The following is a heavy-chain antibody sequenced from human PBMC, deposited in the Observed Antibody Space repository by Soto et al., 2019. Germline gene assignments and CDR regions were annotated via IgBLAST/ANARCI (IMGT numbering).Heavy chain of an antibody. V-gene: IGHV5-51*01. CDR2: IYPGDSDT. CDR3: ARHPSLASIDY. J-gene: IGHJ4*02. CDR1: GYSFTIYW. D-gene: IGHD3-16*02. Sequence: GESLKISCNGSGYSFTIYWIGWVRQMPGKGLEWMGIIYPGDSDTRYSPSFQGQVTISADKSISTAYLQWSSLKASDTAMYYCARHPSLASIDYWGQGTLVTVSS.